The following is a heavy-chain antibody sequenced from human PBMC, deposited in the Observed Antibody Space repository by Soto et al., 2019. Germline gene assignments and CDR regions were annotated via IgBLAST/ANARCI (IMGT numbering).Heavy chain of an antibody. CDR1: GGSFSGYY. CDR2: INHSGST. D-gene: IGHD4-17*01. Sequence: SETLSLTCAVYGGSFSGYYWSWIRQPPGKGLEWIGEINHSGSTNYNPSLKSRVTISVDTSKNQFSLKLSSVTAADTAVYYCARGRPETVTTTPYYFDYWGQGTLVTVS. J-gene: IGHJ4*02. V-gene: IGHV4-34*01. CDR3: ARGRPETVTTTPYYFDY.